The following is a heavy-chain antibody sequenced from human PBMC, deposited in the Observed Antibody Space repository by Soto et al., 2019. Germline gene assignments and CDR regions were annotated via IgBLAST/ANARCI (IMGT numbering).Heavy chain of an antibody. J-gene: IGHJ6*02. Sequence: PSETLSLTCAVYGGSFSGYYWSWIRQPPGKGLEWIGEINHSGSTNYNPSLKSRVTISVDTSKNQFSLKLSSVTAADTAVYYCASSCGGGGSCYSGYGMDVWGQGTTVTVSS. CDR3: ASSCGGGGSCYSGYGMDV. D-gene: IGHD2-15*01. V-gene: IGHV4-34*01. CDR1: GGSFSGYY. CDR2: INHSGST.